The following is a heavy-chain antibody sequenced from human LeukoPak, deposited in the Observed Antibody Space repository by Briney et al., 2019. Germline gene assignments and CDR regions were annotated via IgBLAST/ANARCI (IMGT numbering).Heavy chain of an antibody. D-gene: IGHD2-2*01. CDR3: ARGYCSSTSCYADYYYYMDV. CDR1: GHTFSSYD. Sequence: GGSLRLSCAASGHTFSSYDMNWVRQAPGKGLEGVPFISSSSSYRNYADSVKGRFTISRDNAKNSLYLQMNSLRVEDTAVYYCARGYCSSTSCYADYYYYMDVWGKGTTVTVSS. V-gene: IGHV3-21*01. J-gene: IGHJ6*03. CDR2: ISSSSSYR.